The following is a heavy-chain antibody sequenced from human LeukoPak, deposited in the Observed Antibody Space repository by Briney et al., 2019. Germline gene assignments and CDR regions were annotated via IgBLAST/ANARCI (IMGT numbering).Heavy chain of an antibody. Sequence: PSETLSLTCAVSGGSISISNWWSWVRQPPGKGLEWIGGFYHSGSTNDNPSLKSRVTISVNKSKNQFSLRLSSVTAADTSVYYCASRLYDRASNFDYWGQGTLVTVSS. CDR3: ASRLYDRASNFDY. D-gene: IGHD3-16*01. CDR2: FYHSGST. CDR1: GGSISISNW. J-gene: IGHJ4*02. V-gene: IGHV4-4*02.